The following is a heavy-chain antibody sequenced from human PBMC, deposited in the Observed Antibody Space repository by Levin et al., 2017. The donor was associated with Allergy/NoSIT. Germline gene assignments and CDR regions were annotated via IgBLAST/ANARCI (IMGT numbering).Heavy chain of an antibody. V-gene: IGHV4-59*01. D-gene: IGHD4-17*01. J-gene: IGHJ4*02. CDR1: GGSISSSY. Sequence: SETLSLTCTVSGGSISSSYWSWIRQPPGKGLEWIGYIYYSGSTNYNPSLKSRVTISVDTSKNQFSLKLSSVTAADTAVYYCARERDGDLDYWGQGTLVTVSS. CDR3: ARERDGDLDY. CDR2: IYYSGST.